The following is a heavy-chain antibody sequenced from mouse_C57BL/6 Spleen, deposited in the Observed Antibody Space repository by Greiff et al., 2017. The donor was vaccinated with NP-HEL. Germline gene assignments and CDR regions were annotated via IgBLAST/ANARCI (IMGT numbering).Heavy chain of an antibody. CDR2: IDPSDSYT. CDR1: GYTFTSYW. Sequence: QVQLQQPGAELVMPGASVKLSCKASGYTFTSYWMHWVKQRPGQGLEWIGEIDPSDSYTNYNQKFKGKSTLTVDKSSSTAYMQLSSLTSEDSAVYYWARTPYYYGSSYWYFDVWGTGTTVTVSS. V-gene: IGHV1-69*01. D-gene: IGHD1-1*01. CDR3: ARTPYYYGSSYWYFDV. J-gene: IGHJ1*03.